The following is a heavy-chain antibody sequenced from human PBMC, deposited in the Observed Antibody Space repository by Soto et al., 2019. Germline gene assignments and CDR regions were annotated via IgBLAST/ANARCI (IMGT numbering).Heavy chain of an antibody. D-gene: IGHD2-15*01. J-gene: IGHJ4*02. V-gene: IGHV1-2*04. Sequence: ASVKVSCKASGYTYTGYYMHWVRQATGQGLEWMGWINPNSGGTNYAQKFQGWVTMTRDTSISTAYMELSRLRSDDTAVYYCARSVVVVAATSEYYFDYWGQGTLVTVSS. CDR3: ARSVVVVAATSEYYFDY. CDR2: INPNSGGT. CDR1: GYTYTGYY.